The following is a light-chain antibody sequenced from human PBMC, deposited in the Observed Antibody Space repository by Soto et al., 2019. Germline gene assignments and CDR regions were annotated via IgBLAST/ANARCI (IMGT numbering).Light chain of an antibody. Sequence: EVVLAQSPGTLSLSPGERATLSCRASQSVTSNYLAWYQQKLGQSPRLLIYGASSRATGIPARFSGSGSGADFTLTINRLEPEDLAVYYCQQYGSLPWTFGQGTKVEIK. J-gene: IGKJ1*01. V-gene: IGKV3-20*01. CDR1: QSVTSNY. CDR3: QQYGSLPWT. CDR2: GAS.